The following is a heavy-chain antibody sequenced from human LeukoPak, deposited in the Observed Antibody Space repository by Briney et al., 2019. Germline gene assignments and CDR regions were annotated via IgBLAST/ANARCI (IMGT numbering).Heavy chain of an antibody. D-gene: IGHD4-11*01. CDR3: ASSTYYCYYMDV. J-gene: IGHJ6*03. CDR2: IRQDGSEK. V-gene: IGHV3-7*01. CDR1: GFTFSSYC. Sequence: GGSLRLSCAASGFTFSSYCMNWVRQAPGKGLEWVANIRQDGSEKYYVDSVKGRFTISRDNAKNSLYLQMNNLGAEDTALYYCASSTYYCYYMDVWGKGTTVTVSS.